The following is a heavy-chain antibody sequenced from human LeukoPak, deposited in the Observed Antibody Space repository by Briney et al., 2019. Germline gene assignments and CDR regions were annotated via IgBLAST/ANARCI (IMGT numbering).Heavy chain of an antibody. J-gene: IGHJ5*02. Sequence: SETLSLTCTVSGGSISSYYWSWIRQPPGKGLEWIGYIYYSGSTNYNPSLKSLVTISVDTSKNQFSLKLSSVTAADTAMYYCARQAYTDFWNAFSFDPWGQGTLVAVSS. V-gene: IGHV4-59*08. CDR3: ARQAYTDFWNAFSFDP. D-gene: IGHD3-3*01. CDR2: IYYSGST. CDR1: GGSISSYY.